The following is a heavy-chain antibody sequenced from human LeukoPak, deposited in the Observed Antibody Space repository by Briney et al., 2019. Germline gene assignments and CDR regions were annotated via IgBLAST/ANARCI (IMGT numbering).Heavy chain of an antibody. J-gene: IGHJ4*02. CDR1: GYTFTSFA. CDR3: ARRLYGDYDYLDH. Sequence: ASVKVSCKASGYTFTSFALHWVRQAPGQRLEWMGWINAGNGYTKYSQKFQDRVTITRDTSASTAYMELSSLRSEDTAVYYCARRLYGDYDYLDHWGQGTLVTVSS. CDR2: INAGNGYT. D-gene: IGHD4-17*01. V-gene: IGHV1-3*01.